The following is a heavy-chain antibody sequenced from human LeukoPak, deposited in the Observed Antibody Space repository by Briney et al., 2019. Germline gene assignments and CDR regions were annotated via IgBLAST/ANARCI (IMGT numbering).Heavy chain of an antibody. CDR3: ARGVSAAHIFYCDY. CDR2: IYCSGST. V-gene: IGHV4-59*12. D-gene: IGHD6-13*01. J-gene: IGHJ4*02. CDR1: GGSISSYY. Sequence: SSETLSLTCTVSGGSISSYYWSWIRQPPGKGLEWIGYIYCSGSTNYNPSLKSRVTISVDTSKNQFSLKLSSVTAADTAVYYCARGVSAAHIFYCDYWGQGTLVTVSS.